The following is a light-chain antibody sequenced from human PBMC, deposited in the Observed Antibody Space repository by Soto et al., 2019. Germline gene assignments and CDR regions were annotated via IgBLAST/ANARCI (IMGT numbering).Light chain of an antibody. CDR2: AAS. CDR3: QKYNTAPWT. CDR1: QGISNS. Sequence: DIQMTQSPSSLSASVGDRVTITCRASQGISNSLAWYQQKPGKVPKLLIYAASTLHSGVPSRFSGSRSGTDFTLAISSLQPEDVATYYCQKYNTAPWTFDQGTKVDIK. J-gene: IGKJ1*01. V-gene: IGKV1-27*01.